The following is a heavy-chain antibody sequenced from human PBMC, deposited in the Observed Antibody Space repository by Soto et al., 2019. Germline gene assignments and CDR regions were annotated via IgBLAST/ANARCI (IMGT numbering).Heavy chain of an antibody. D-gene: IGHD4-17*01. Sequence: QVQLVQSGAEVKKPGSSVKVSCKASGGTFSSYAISWVRQAPGQGLEWMGGIIPIFGTANYVQKFQGRVTITADESTSTAYMELSSLRSEDTAVYYCARDRDVDDYGDYRPSDMVYWGQGTLVTVSS. CDR3: ARDRDVDDYGDYRPSDMVY. CDR2: IIPIFGTA. V-gene: IGHV1-69*12. CDR1: GGTFSSYA. J-gene: IGHJ4*02.